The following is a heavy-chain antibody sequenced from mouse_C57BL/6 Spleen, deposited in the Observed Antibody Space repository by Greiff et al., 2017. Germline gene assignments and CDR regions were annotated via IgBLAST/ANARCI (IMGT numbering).Heavy chain of an antibody. J-gene: IGHJ2*01. CDR3: ARRYYGSADY. CDR2: ISPGSGDT. D-gene: IGHD1-1*01. CDR1: GYAFTNYL. V-gene: IGHV1-54*01. Sequence: QVQLQQSGAELVRPGTSVKVSCKASGYAFTNYLLEWVKQRPGQGLEWIGVISPGSGDTKYTEKFKGKATMTADKSSSTAYMQLSSLTSEDSAVYFCARRYYGSADYWGQGTTLTVSS.